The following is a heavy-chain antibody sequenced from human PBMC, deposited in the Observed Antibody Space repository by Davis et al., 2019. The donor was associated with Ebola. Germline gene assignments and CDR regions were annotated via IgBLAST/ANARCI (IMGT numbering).Heavy chain of an antibody. CDR2: IYHSGST. Sequence: PSETLSLTCTVSGYSISSGYYWGWIRQPPGKGLEWIGSIYHSGSTYYNPSLKSRVTISVDTSKNQFSLKLSSVTAADTAVYYCARDGSGGLRFLEWLPLPSLTNNWFDPWGQGTLVTVSS. V-gene: IGHV4-38-2*02. CDR1: GYSISSGYY. D-gene: IGHD3-3*01. J-gene: IGHJ5*02. CDR3: ARDGSGGLRFLEWLPLPSLTNNWFDP.